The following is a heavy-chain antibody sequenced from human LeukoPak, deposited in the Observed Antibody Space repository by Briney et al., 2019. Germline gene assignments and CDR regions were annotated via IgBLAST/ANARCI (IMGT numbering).Heavy chain of an antibody. D-gene: IGHD4-17*01. CDR1: GFTFSSYG. J-gene: IGHJ6*02. CDR2: ISYDGSNK. Sequence: PGGSLRLSCAASGFTFSSYGMHWVRQAPGKGLEWVAVISYDGSNKYYADSVKGRFTISRDNSKNTLYLQMNSLRAEDTAVYYCAKGYGDFYYYYGMDVWGQGTTVTVSS. V-gene: IGHV3-30*18. CDR3: AKGYGDFYYYYGMDV.